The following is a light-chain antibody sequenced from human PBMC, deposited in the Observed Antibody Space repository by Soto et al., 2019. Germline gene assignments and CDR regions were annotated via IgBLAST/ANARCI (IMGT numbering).Light chain of an antibody. CDR1: QDIRSF. Sequence: DIQLTQSPSFLSASVGDRVTITCRASQDIRSFLAWYQQKPGKAPKLLIYAASTLQSGVPSRFSGSGSETEFTLTISSLQPEDFATYSCQQLNSYPLTFGGGTKVEIK. CDR2: AAS. J-gene: IGKJ4*01. V-gene: IGKV1-9*01. CDR3: QQLNSYPLT.